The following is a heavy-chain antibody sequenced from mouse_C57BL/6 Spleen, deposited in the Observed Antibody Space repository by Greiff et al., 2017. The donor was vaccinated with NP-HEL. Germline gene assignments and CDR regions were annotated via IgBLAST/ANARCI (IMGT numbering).Heavy chain of an antibody. CDR1: GYTFTSYW. CDR3: ARNIDGYYPYWYFDV. CDR2: INPSNGGT. V-gene: IGHV1-53*01. D-gene: IGHD2-3*01. J-gene: IGHJ1*03. Sequence: VQLQQSGTELVKPGASVKLSCKASGYTFTSYWMHWVKQRPGQGLEWIGNINPSNGGTNYNEKFKSKATLTVDKSSSTAYMQLSSLTSEDSAVYYCARNIDGYYPYWYFDVWGTGTTVTVSS.